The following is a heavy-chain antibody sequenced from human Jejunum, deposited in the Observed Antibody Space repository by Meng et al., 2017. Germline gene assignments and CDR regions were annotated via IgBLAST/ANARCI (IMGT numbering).Heavy chain of an antibody. CDR3: ARGLGFGWVVNTFDF. D-gene: IGHD2-21*01. V-gene: IGHV4-34*01. CDR2: INDSGST. CDR1: GGSFSGYY. J-gene: IGHJ4*02. Sequence: SETLSLTCAVYGGSFSGYYWTWIRQPPGKGLEWIGEINDSGSTKYNPSLKCRVTISLDTSKKQISLKLSSVTAADTAVYYCARGLGFGWVVNTFDFWGQGTLVTVSS.